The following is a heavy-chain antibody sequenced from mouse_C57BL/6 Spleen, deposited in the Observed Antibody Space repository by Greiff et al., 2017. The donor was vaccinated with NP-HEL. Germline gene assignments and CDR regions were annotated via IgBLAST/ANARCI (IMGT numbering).Heavy chain of an antibody. Sequence: VHVKQSGPELVKPGASVKMSCKASGYTFTDYNMHWVKQSHGKSLEWIGYINPNNGGTSYNQKFKGKATLTVNKSSSTAYMELRSLTSEDSAVYYCARGGLYYFDYWGQGTTLTVSS. CDR2: INPNNGGT. V-gene: IGHV1-22*01. D-gene: IGHD3-3*01. CDR3: ARGGLYYFDY. J-gene: IGHJ2*01. CDR1: GYTFTDYN.